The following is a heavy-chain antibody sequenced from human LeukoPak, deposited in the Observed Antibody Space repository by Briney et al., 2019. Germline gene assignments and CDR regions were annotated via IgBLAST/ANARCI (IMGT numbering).Heavy chain of an antibody. CDR1: GYTFTSYG. CDR3: ARVWCYYESSGYYYFDY. D-gene: IGHD3-22*01. Sequence: ASVKVSCKASGYTFTSYGISWVRQAPGQGLEWMGWISANNGNTNYAQMLQGRVTMTTDTSTSTAYMELRSLRSDDTAMYYCARVWCYYESSGYYYFDYWGQGTLVTVSS. V-gene: IGHV1-18*01. CDR2: ISANNGNT. J-gene: IGHJ4*02.